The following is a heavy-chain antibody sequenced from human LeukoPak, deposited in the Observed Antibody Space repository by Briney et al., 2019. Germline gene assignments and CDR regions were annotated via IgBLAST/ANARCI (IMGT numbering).Heavy chain of an antibody. CDR3: ATLYYDSSGRFYWYFDL. D-gene: IGHD3-22*01. V-gene: IGHV3-74*01. CDR1: GFTFSSYW. Sequence: GGSLRLSCAASGFTFSSYWMHWVRQAPGKGLVWVSRINSDGSSTSYADSVKGRFTISRDNAKNTLYLQMNSLRAEDTAVYYCATLYYDSSGRFYWYFDLWGRGTLVTVS. CDR2: INSDGSST. J-gene: IGHJ2*01.